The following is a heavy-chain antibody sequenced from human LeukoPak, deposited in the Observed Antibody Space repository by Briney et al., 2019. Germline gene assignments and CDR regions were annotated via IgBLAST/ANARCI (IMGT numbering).Heavy chain of an antibody. CDR2: IYHSGST. J-gene: IGHJ5*02. D-gene: IGHD6-13*01. V-gene: IGHV4-59*01. CDR3: ARALRQQLVTGWFDP. CDR1: GDSISRYY. Sequence: SETLSLTCTVSGDSISRYYWSWIRQPPGGGLEWAGYIYHSGSTNYNPSLKSRVTMSLDTSKNQFSLNLISVTAADTAVYYCARALRQQLVTGWFDPWGQGTLVTVSS.